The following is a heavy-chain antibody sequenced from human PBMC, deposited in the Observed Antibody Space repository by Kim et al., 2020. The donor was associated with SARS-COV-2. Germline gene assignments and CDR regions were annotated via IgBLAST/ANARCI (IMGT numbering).Heavy chain of an antibody. J-gene: IGHJ4*02. Sequence: ASVKVSCKVSGYTLTELSMHWVRQAPGKGLEWMGGFDPEDGETIYAQKFQGRVTMTEDTSTDTAYMELSSLRSEDTAVYYCATGQRGGYYDSSGSFFDYWGQGTLVTVSS. D-gene: IGHD3-22*01. V-gene: IGHV1-24*01. CDR1: GYTLTELS. CDR2: FDPEDGET. CDR3: ATGQRGGYYDSSGSFFDY.